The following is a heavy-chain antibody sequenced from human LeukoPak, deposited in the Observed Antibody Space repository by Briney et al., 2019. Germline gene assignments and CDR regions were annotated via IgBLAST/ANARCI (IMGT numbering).Heavy chain of an antibody. D-gene: IGHD3-22*01. J-gene: IGHJ4*02. CDR3: ARGETPYYYDSSGSSVPDY. V-gene: IGHV3-48*03. CDR1: GFTFSSYE. Sequence: PGGSLRLSCAAFGFTFSSYEMNWVRQAPGKGLEWVSYISSSGSTIYYADSVKGRFTISRDNAKNSLYLQMNSLRAEDTAVYYCARGETPYYYDSSGSSVPDYWGQGTLVTVSS. CDR2: ISSSGSTI.